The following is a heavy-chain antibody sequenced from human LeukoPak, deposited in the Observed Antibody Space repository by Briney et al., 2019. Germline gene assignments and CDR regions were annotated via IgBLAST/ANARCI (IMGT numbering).Heavy chain of an antibody. V-gene: IGHV1-2*06. CDR2: INPNSGGT. CDR3: ARPYYDWSNEFYP. CDR1: GYIFTGYY. D-gene: IGHD3-22*01. Sequence: GSSVKVSCKASGYIFTGYYMHWVRQAPGQGLEWMGRINPNSGGTNYAQKFQGRVTMNRDTSISTAYMELSRLRSDDTAVYYCARPYYDWSNEFYPWGQGTLVTVSS. J-gene: IGHJ5*02.